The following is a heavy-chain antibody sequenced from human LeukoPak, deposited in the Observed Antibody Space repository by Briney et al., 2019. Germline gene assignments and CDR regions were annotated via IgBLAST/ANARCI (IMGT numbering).Heavy chain of an antibody. CDR2: IYYSGST. Sequence: SQTLSLICTVSGGSNSRGGYYWSWIRQHPGEGLEWIGYIYYSGSTYYNPSLKSRVTISVDTSKNQFSLKLSSVTAADTAVYYCASGYSYGQPFDYWGQGTLVTVSS. J-gene: IGHJ4*02. V-gene: IGHV4-31*03. CDR1: GGSNSRGGYY. CDR3: ASGYSYGQPFDY. D-gene: IGHD5-18*01.